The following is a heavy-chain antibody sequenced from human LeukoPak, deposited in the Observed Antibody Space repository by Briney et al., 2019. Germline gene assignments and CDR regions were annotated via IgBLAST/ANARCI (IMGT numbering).Heavy chain of an antibody. Sequence: SETLSLTCTVSGGSISSYYWSWIRQPPGKGLEWIGYIYYSGSTNYNPSLKSRVTISVDTSKTQFSLKLSSVTAADTAVYYCAVVPAARNDYYGMDVWGQGTTVTVSS. D-gene: IGHD2-2*01. V-gene: IGHV4-59*01. J-gene: IGHJ6*02. CDR2: IYYSGST. CDR1: GGSISSYY. CDR3: AVVPAARNDYYGMDV.